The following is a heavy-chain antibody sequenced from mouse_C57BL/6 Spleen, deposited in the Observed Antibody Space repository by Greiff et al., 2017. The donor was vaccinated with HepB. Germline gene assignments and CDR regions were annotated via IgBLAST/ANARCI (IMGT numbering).Heavy chain of an antibody. CDR2: IGPGSGST. CDR3: ASYDYDGVFDY. CDR1: GYTFTDDY. J-gene: IGHJ2*01. D-gene: IGHD2-4*01. V-gene: IGHV1-77*01. Sequence: QVQLKESGAELVKPGASVKISCKASGYTFTDDYINWVKQRPGQGLEWIGKIGPGSGSTYYNEKFKGKATLTADKSASTAYMQFSTLTSEDAAVYCCASYDYDGVFDYWGQGTTLTVSS.